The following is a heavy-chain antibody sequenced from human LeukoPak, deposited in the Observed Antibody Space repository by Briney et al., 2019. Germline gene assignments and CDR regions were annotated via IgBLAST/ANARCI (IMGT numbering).Heavy chain of an antibody. CDR2: INHSGST. D-gene: IGHD1-14*01. J-gene: IGHJ4*02. V-gene: IGHV4-34*01. CDR3: ASRKNNGPDY. Sequence: KPSETLSLTCAVYGGSFSGYYWSWIRQPPGKGLEWIGEINHSGSTNYNPSLKSRVTISVDTSKNQFSLKLSSVTAADTAVYYCASRKNNGPDYWGQGTLVTVSS. CDR1: GGSFSGYY.